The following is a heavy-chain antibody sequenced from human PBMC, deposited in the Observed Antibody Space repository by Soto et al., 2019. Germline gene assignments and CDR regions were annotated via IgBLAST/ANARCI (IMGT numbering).Heavy chain of an antibody. CDR1: GYTFTSYG. CDR3: ASYSAYDTYYYDSSLLFTFDY. Sequence: QVQLVQSGAEVKKPGASVKVSCKASGYTFTSYGISWVRQAPGQGLEWMGWISAYNGNTNYAQKLQGRVTMTTDTATSTSYMELRSLRPDDTAVYYCASYSAYDTYYYDSSLLFTFDYWGQGTLVTVSS. CDR2: ISAYNGNT. D-gene: IGHD3-22*01. V-gene: IGHV1-18*01. J-gene: IGHJ4*02.